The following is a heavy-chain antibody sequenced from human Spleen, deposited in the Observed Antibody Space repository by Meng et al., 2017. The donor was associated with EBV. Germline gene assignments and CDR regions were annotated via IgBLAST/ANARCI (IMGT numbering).Heavy chain of an antibody. CDR2: INEDGSIV. CDR1: GISAYW. V-gene: IGHV3-74*01. CDR3: AKDCFGARDY. Sequence: AQVKESGGGLVQPGGSLRLSCVGSGISAYWAHWVRQVPGKGLVWVSRINEDGSIVNYADSVKGRFTIFRDNAKNTVSLQMNSLRVEDTALYYCAKDCFGARDYWGQGTLVTVSS. J-gene: IGHJ4*02. D-gene: IGHD1-26*01.